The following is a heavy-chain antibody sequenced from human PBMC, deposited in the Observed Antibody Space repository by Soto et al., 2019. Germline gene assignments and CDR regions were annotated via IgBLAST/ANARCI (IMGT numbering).Heavy chain of an antibody. J-gene: IGHJ5*02. Sequence: QITLKESGPTLVKSTQTLTLTCTFSGFSLSSGGGAVGWIRQPPGKALEWLAIIYASGGTHYSPSLKTRLTITKDTSKNQGVLTMTNMDPVDTATYYCGHRRDVATRCWFDPWGQGILVTVSS. V-gene: IGHV2-5*01. CDR1: GFSLSSGGGA. D-gene: IGHD6-6*01. CDR2: IYASGGT. CDR3: GHRRDVATRCWFDP.